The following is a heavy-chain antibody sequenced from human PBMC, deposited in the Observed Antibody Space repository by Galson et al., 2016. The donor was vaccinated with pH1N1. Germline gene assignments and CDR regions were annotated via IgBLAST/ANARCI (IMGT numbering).Heavy chain of an antibody. CDR3: ASGGSYYDY. CDR1: GGTFTIYA. Sequence: SVKVSCKASGGTFTIYAINWVRQAPGQGLEWMGGISRMFGAPNYAHHFQDRVTITTGDSKSTAYMELMSLRSEDTAVYYCASGGSYYDYWGQGTLVTVAS. D-gene: IGHD1-26*01. J-gene: IGHJ4*02. V-gene: IGHV1-69*05. CDR2: ISRMFGAP.